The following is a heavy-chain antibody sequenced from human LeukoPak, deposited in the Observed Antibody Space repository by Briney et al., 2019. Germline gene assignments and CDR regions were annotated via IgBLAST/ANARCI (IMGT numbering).Heavy chain of an antibody. CDR1: GFTFSSYA. CDR3: AKDTSIGKYCTNGVCSPFDY. CDR2: ISDSGDYT. D-gene: IGHD2-8*01. Sequence: GGSLTLSCAGSGFTFSSYAMSWVRQAPGQGLEWVSVISDSGDYTSYADSVRGRFTISRDNSRNALYLQMISLRPEDTAVYYCAKDTSIGKYCTNGVCSPFDYWGQGTLVTVSS. J-gene: IGHJ4*02. V-gene: IGHV3-23*01.